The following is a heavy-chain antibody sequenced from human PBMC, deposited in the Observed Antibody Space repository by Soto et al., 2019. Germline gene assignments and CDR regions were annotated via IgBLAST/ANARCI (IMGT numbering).Heavy chain of an antibody. CDR3: SRGIAMKRFGGVIAPYYLDY. D-gene: IGHD3-16*02. Sequence: ASVKVSCKASGGTFSIYAISWVRQAPGQGLEWTGGMIPIFGTTNYAQKFQGRVTMTADQSTNTAYMELSSLRSEDTAVYYCSRGIAMKRFGGVIAPYYLDYWGQGTLVTVSS. V-gene: IGHV1-69*13. J-gene: IGHJ4*02. CDR2: MIPIFGTT. CDR1: GGTFSIYA.